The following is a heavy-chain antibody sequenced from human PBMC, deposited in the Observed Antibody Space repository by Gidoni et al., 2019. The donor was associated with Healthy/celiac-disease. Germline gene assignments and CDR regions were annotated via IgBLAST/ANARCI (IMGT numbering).Heavy chain of an antibody. CDR2: ISSSGSTI. J-gene: IGHJ4*02. V-gene: IGHV3-48*03. CDR3: ARVDYGGNTGFDY. D-gene: IGHD4-17*01. CDR1: GFPFSSYE. Sequence: EVQLVESGGGLVQPGGSLRLSCAASGFPFSSYEMNWVRQAPGKGLEWVSYISSSGSTIYYADSVKGRFTISRDNAKNSLYLQMNSLRAEDTAVYYCARVDYGGNTGFDYWGQGTLVTVSS.